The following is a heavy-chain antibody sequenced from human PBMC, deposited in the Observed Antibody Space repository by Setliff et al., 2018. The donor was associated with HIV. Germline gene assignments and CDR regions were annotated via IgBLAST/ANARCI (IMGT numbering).Heavy chain of an antibody. CDR3: AKDEGGYNWNYFDY. CDR1: GFTFSSFA. CDR2: ISTYGSDK. V-gene: IGHV3-30*16. J-gene: IGHJ4*01. Sequence: GGSLRLSCAASGFTFSSFAMHWVRQAPGKGLEWVATISTYGSDKYYADSVKGRFPISRDKSKNIVYLQMNDLRAEDTAVYYCAKDEGGYNWNYFDYWGPGAQVTVSS. D-gene: IGHD1-20*01.